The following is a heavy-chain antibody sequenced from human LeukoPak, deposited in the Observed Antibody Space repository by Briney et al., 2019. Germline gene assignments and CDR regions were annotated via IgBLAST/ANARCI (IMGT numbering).Heavy chain of an antibody. CDR3: ASSLARYDSDTY. CDR2: IYSGGST. J-gene: IGHJ4*02. CDR1: GFTVSSNY. D-gene: IGHD3-16*01. V-gene: IGHV3-53*01. Sequence: PGGSLRLSCAASGFTVSSNYMSWVRQAPGKGLEWVSVIYSGGSTFYADSVKGRFSISRDNSKNTLYLQMNSLRAEDTAVYYCASSLARYDSDTYWGRGTLVTVSS.